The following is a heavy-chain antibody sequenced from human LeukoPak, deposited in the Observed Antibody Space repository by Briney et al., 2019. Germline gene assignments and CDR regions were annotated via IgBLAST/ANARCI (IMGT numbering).Heavy chain of an antibody. Sequence: GGSLRLSCAASEFTFSSYAMHWVRQAPGKGLEWVAVISYDGSNKYYADSVKGRFTISRDNSKNTLYLQMNSLRAEDTAVYYCARDGGYSYGRNFDYWGQGTLVTVSS. D-gene: IGHD5-18*01. CDR2: ISYDGSNK. CDR3: ARDGGYSYGRNFDY. V-gene: IGHV3-30*04. CDR1: EFTFSSYA. J-gene: IGHJ4*02.